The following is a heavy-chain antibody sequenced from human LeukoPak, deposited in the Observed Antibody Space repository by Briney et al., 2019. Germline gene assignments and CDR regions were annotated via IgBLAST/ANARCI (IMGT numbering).Heavy chain of an antibody. CDR2: IIPIFGIA. V-gene: IGHV1-69*04. CDR3: AREVDGDVWFDP. D-gene: IGHD4-17*01. Sequence: GASVKVSCKASGGTFSSYAISWVRQAPGQGLEWMGRIIPIFGIANYAQKFQGRVTITADKSTSTAYMELSSLRSEDTAVYYCAREVDGDVWFDPWGQGTLVTVSS. CDR1: GGTFSSYA. J-gene: IGHJ5*02.